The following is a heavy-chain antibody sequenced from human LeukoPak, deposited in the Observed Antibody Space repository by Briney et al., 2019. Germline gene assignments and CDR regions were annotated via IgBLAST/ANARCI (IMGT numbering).Heavy chain of an antibody. V-gene: IGHV3-33*01. D-gene: IGHD4-17*01. CDR3: ARDGADYGDYGGGQDAFDI. J-gene: IGHJ3*02. CDR1: VFTFSSYG. Sequence: GGSLRLSCAASVFTFSSYGMHWVRQAPGKGLEWVAVIWYDGSNKYYADSVKGRFTISRDNSKNTLYLQMNSLRAEDTAVYYCARDGADYGDYGGGQDAFDIWGQGTMVTVSS. CDR2: IWYDGSNK.